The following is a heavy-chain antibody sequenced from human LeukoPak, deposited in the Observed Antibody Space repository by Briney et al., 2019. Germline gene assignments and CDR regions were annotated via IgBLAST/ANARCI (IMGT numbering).Heavy chain of an antibody. CDR1: GFTFSSYA. J-gene: IGHJ4*02. CDR3: AKGAYCGGDCPRGYYFDY. D-gene: IGHD2-21*02. Sequence: GGSLRLSCAASGFTFSSYAMSWVRQAPGKGLEWVSAISGSGGSTYYADSVKGRFTISRDNSKNTLYLQMNSLRAEDTAVYYCAKGAYCGGDCPRGYYFDYWGQGTLVTVSS. CDR2: ISGSGGST. V-gene: IGHV3-23*01.